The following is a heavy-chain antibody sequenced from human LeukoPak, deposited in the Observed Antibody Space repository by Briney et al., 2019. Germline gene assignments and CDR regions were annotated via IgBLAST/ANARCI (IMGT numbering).Heavy chain of an antibody. D-gene: IGHD2-2*01. CDR2: IRYDGSNK. V-gene: IGHV3-30*02. CDR3: AKDRESYYCINTNCYLDY. Sequence: PGGSLRLSCGASGFTFYDYSMHWVRHAPGKGLEGVAFIRYDGSNKYYADSVKGRFTISRDNSKNTLYLQMNSLRAEDTAVYYCAKDRESYYCINTNCYLDYWGQGTLVTVSS. CDR1: GFTFYDYS. J-gene: IGHJ4*02.